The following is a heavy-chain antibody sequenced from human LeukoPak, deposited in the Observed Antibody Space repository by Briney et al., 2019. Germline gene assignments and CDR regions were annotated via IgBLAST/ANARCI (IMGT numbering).Heavy chain of an antibody. CDR3: ARGHDSLLWFGELLFDY. CDR1: GGSFSGYY. V-gene: IGHV4-34*01. Sequence: LETLSLTCAVYGGSFSGYYWSWIRQPPGKGLEWIGEINHGGSTNYNPSLKSRVTISVDTSKNQFSLKLSSVTAADTAVYYCARGHDSLLWFGELLFDYWGQGTLVTVSS. D-gene: IGHD3-10*01. J-gene: IGHJ4*02. CDR2: INHGGST.